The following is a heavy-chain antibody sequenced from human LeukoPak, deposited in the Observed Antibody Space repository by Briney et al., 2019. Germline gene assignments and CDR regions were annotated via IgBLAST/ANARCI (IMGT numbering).Heavy chain of an antibody. CDR2: INHSGST. CDR3: TRGRAYYDSTGYYY. CDR1: GGSFSGYY. Sequence: SETLSLTCAVYGGSFSGYYWSWIRQPPGKGLEWIGEINHSGSTNYNPSLKSRVTISVDTSKNQFSLKLSSVTAADTAVYYCTRGRAYYDSTGYYYWGRGILVTVSS. D-gene: IGHD3-22*01. J-gene: IGHJ4*02. V-gene: IGHV4-34*01.